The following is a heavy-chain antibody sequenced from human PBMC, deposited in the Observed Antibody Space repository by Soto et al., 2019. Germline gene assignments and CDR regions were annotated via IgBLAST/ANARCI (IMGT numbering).Heavy chain of an antibody. CDR3: ARLPVLGYCSSTSCPPGGMDV. CDR1: GYSFTSCW. V-gene: IGHV5-51*01. D-gene: IGHD2-2*01. CDR2: IYPGDSDT. Sequence: PGESLKISCKGSGYSFTSCWIGWVRQMPGKGLEWMGIIYPGDSDTRYSPSFQGQVTISADKSISTAYLQWSSLKASDTAMYYCARLPVLGYCSSTSCPPGGMDVWGQGTTVTVS. J-gene: IGHJ6*02.